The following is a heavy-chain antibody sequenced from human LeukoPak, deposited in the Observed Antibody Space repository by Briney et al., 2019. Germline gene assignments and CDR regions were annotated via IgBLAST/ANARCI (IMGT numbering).Heavy chain of an antibody. CDR3: AQGGGYSG. D-gene: IGHD1-26*01. CDR1: GFTFSNYG. CDR2: MRFDGNNQ. J-gene: IGHJ4*02. Sequence: GGSLRLSCAASGFTFSNYGMNWVSQAPGKGLEWVAFMRFDGNNQYYADSVKGRFTISRDNSKNTLYLQMNSLRPEDTAVYYCAQGGGYSGWGQGTLVTVSS. V-gene: IGHV3-30*02.